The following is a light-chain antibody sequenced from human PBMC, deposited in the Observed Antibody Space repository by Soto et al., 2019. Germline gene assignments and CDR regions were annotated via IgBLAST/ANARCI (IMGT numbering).Light chain of an antibody. CDR2: LEGSGSY. V-gene: IGLV4-60*02. CDR1: SGHSTYI. CDR3: ETWDTNVVV. Sequence: QSVLTQSSSASASLGSSVKLTGTLSSGHSTYIIAWHQQQPGKAPRYLMKLEGSGSYNKGSGIPDRFSGSSSGADRYLTISNLQFKDEADYCCETWDTNVVVFGGGTKLTVL. J-gene: IGLJ2*01.